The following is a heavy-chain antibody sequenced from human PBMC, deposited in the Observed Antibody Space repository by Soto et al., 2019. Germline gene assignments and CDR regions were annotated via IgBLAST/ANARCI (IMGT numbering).Heavy chain of an antibody. CDR3: ASKEYCSSTSCYSGSDAFDI. V-gene: IGHV1-18*01. CDR2: ISAYNGNT. D-gene: IGHD2-2*01. J-gene: IGHJ3*02. CDR1: GYTFTSYG. Sequence: QVQLVQSGAEVKKPGASVKVSCKASGYTFTSYGISWVRQAPGQGLEWMGWISAYNGNTNYAQKLQGRVTMTTDTSTSTDYIELSGLRSDDTAVNYCASKEYCSSTSCYSGSDAFDIWGQGTMVTVSS.